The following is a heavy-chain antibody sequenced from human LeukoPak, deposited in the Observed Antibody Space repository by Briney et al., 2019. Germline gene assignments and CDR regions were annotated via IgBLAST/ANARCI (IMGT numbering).Heavy chain of an antibody. D-gene: IGHD2-2*01. V-gene: IGHV3-64D*06. CDR2: TSSNGGST. CDR3: VKGSGDIVVVPAADAGMDV. Sequence: GGSLRLSCSASGFTFSSYAMHWVRQAPGKGLEYVSATSSNGGSTYYADSVKGRFTISRDNSKNTLYLQMSSLRAEDTAVYYCVKGSGDIVVVPAADAGMDVWGQGTTVTVSS. CDR1: GFTFSSYA. J-gene: IGHJ6*02.